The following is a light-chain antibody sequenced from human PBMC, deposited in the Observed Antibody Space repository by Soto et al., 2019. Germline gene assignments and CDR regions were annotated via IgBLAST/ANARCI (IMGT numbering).Light chain of an antibody. CDR1: QSISSW. CDR3: QQYNNYSWT. J-gene: IGKJ1*01. V-gene: IGKV1-5*03. CDR2: KAS. Sequence: DIQMTQSPSTLSASVGDRVTITCRASQSISSWLAWYQQKPGKAPKLLIYKASSLESGDPSRFSGSGSGTEFTLTISSLQPDDFSTYCCQQYNNYSWTFGQGTKVEIK.